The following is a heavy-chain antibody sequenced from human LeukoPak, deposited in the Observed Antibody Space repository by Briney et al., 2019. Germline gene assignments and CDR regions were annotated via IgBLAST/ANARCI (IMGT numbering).Heavy chain of an antibody. CDR2: ISYDGSNK. Sequence: GGSLRLSCAASGFTFSTYGLHWVRQAPGKGLEWVAVISYDGSNKYYADSVKGRFTISRDNSKNTLYLQMNSLRAEDAAVYYCANREYHLPALYWGQGTLVTVSS. D-gene: IGHD2-2*01. V-gene: IGHV3-30*18. CDR1: GFTFSTYG. CDR3: ANREYHLPALY. J-gene: IGHJ4*02.